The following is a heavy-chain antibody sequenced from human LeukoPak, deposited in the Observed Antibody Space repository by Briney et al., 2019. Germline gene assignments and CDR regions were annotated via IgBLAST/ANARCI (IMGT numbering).Heavy chain of an antibody. J-gene: IGHJ4*02. CDR1: GYSLSSYG. Sequence: GASVKLSCKASGYSLSSYGITWVRQAPGQGLEWMGWISAYNGNTNYAQNLQGRVTMTTDTSTSTAYLELRPLTSDDTAVYYCARGYKAPDFDYWGQGTLVTVSS. CDR2: ISAYNGNT. D-gene: IGHD1-14*01. V-gene: IGHV1-18*01. CDR3: ARGYKAPDFDY.